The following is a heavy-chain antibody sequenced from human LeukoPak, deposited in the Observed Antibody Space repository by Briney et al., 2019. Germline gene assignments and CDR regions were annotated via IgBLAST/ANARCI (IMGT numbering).Heavy chain of an antibody. V-gene: IGHV3-23*01. D-gene: IGHD3-9*01. CDR3: AKDFSRGLYDILTGVPDY. CDR1: GFTFSGYA. CDR2: ISGSGGST. J-gene: IGHJ4*02. Sequence: PGGSLRLSCAASGFTFSGYAMGWVRQAPGKGLEWVSAISGSGGSTYYADSGKGRFTISRDNSKNTLYLQMNSLRAEDTAVYYCAKDFSRGLYDILTGVPDYWGQGTLVTVSS.